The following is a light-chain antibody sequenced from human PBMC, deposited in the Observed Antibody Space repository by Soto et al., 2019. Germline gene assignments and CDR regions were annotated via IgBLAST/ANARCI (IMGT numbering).Light chain of an antibody. CDR1: QTVSSTY. CDR3: QQYSSPPPT. CDR2: GAS. V-gene: IGKV3-20*01. Sequence: EIVLTQSPDTLSLSPGERATLSCRASQTVSSTYLAWCQQRPGQAPRLLIYGASTRAAGIPDRFSGSGSGTDFTLTITRLEPEDSAVYYCQQYSSPPPTFGQGTKVDIK. J-gene: IGKJ1*01.